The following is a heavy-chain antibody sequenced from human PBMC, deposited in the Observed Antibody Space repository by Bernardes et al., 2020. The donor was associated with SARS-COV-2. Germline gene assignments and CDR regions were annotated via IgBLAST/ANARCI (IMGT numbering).Heavy chain of an antibody. CDR2: ISYDGRNM. D-gene: IGHD2-2*01. CDR1: GFTFSSYA. J-gene: IGHJ6*02. Sequence: GGSLRLSCAASGFTFSSYAMHWVRQAPGKGLEWVAVISYDGRNMYYGDSVKGRFTISRDNSKNTLYLQMNSLRPEDTAVYYCARDKCTSASCYGFDYYYYGMDVWGQGTTVTVSS. CDR3: ARDKCTSASCYGFDYYYYGMDV. V-gene: IGHV3-30*03.